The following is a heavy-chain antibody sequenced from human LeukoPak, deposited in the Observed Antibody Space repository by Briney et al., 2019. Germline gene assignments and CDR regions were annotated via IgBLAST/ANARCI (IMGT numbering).Heavy chain of an antibody. CDR2: INTNTGTP. CDR3: ARGVNWNYGYYYYMDV. D-gene: IGHD1-7*01. J-gene: IGHJ6*03. Sequence: ASVKVSCKPSGYTFTSYAMNWVRQAPGQGLEWMGWINTNTGTPTYAQGFTGRFVFSLDTSVSTAYLQISSLKAEDTAVYYCARGVNWNYGYYYYMDVWGKGTTVTVSS. V-gene: IGHV7-4-1*02. CDR1: GYTFTSYA.